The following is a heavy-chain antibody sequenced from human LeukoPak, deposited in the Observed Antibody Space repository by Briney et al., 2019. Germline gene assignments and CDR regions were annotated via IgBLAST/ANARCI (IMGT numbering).Heavy chain of an antibody. V-gene: IGHV3-23*01. CDR2: ISGSGSRT. CDR1: GFTFSRCA. J-gene: IGHJ4*02. CDR3: VKDANYFDSGSYLIPFDY. Sequence: GGSLRLSCAASGFTFSRCAMGWVRQTPGKGLEWVAGISGSGSRTYYADAVKGRFNISRDNSKNTLYLQINSLRAEDTAVYHCVKDANYFDSGSYLIPFDYWGQGTLVTVSS. D-gene: IGHD3-22*01.